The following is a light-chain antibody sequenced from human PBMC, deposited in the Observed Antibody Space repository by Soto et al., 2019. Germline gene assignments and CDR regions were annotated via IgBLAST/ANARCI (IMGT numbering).Light chain of an antibody. J-gene: IGKJ3*01. CDR2: GAS. CDR1: QSVSST. Sequence: EIVMTQSPATLSVSPGERAALSCRASQSVSSTLAWYQQKPGQAPRLLIYGASTRATGIPARFSGSGSGTEFTLTISSLQSEDFAVYYCQQRSNWPPITFGPGTKVDIK. CDR3: QQRSNWPPIT. V-gene: IGKV3-15*01.